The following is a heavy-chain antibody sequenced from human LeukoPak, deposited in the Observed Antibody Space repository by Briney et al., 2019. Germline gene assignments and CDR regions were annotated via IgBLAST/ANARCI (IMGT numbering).Heavy chain of an antibody. Sequence: PGGSLRLSCAASGFTFSRYWMHWVRHAPGKGLVWVSRIDEYGTTINYADSVEGRFTISRNNAGDTLFLQMNSLRAEGTALYHCARNNGMDVWGQGTTVIVSS. CDR3: ARNNGMDV. CDR2: IDEYGTTI. V-gene: IGHV3-74*01. CDR1: GFTFSRYW. J-gene: IGHJ6*02.